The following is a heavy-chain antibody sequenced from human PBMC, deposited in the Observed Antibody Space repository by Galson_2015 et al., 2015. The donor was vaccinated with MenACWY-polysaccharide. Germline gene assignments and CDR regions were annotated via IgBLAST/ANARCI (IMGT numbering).Heavy chain of an antibody. CDR2: INVDKGNT. V-gene: IGHV1-3*01. Sequence: SVKVSCKASGYTFKSYAIHWVRQAPGQRLEWMGWINVDKGNTKYSQRFQGRVSITRDTSASTAYMELGGLRPEDTAVYYCARGGTGSLAIDWGQGTLVTVSS. J-gene: IGHJ4*02. D-gene: IGHD7-27*01. CDR3: ARGGTGSLAID. CDR1: GYTFKSYA.